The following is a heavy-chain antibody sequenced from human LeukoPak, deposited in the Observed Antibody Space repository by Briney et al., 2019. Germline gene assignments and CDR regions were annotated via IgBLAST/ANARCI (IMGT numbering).Heavy chain of an antibody. CDR3: AKEDGEGYSYGRRWALDY. J-gene: IGHJ4*02. Sequence: GGSLRLSCAASGFTFDDYAMHWVRQAPGKGLEWVSLISWDGGSTYYADSVKGRFTISRDNSKNSLYLQMNSLRAEDTALCYCAKEDGEGYSYGRRWALDYWGQGTLVTVSS. D-gene: IGHD5-18*01. CDR2: ISWDGGST. CDR1: GFTFDDYA. V-gene: IGHV3-43D*03.